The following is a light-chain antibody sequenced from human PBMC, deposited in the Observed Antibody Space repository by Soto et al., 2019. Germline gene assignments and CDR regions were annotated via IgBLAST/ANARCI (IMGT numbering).Light chain of an antibody. J-gene: IGKJ1*01. V-gene: IGKV3-11*01. Sequence: DIELTQSPASLSLSPGERATLSCRASQSVDTYLVWYQQKPGQAPRLLIFGASNRASGIPARFSGSGSGTDFTLTINSLEPEDFAVYYCQHYVTSRTTFGQGTKVDIK. CDR2: GAS. CDR1: QSVDTY. CDR3: QHYVTSRTT.